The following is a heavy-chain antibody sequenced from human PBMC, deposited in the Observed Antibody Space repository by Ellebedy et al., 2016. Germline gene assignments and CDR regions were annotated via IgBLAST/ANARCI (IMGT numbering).Heavy chain of an antibody. CDR1: GGSISSSSYY. V-gene: IGHV4-39*01. D-gene: IGHD3-22*01. CDR2: IYYSGST. CDR3: ARLGADSSGYYYGIN. Sequence: SETLSLTCTVSGGSISSSSYYWGWIRQPPGKGLEWIGSIYYSGSTYYNPSLKSRVTISVDTSKNQFSLKLSSVTAADTAVYYCARLGADSSGYYYGINWGQGTLVTVSS. J-gene: IGHJ4*02.